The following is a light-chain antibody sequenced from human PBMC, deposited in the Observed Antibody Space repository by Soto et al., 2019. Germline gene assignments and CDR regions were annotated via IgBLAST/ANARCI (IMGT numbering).Light chain of an antibody. CDR2: GAS. CDR3: QQYNNWPPLT. V-gene: IGKV3-15*01. Sequence: EIVMTQSPATLSVSPGERATLSCRASQSVSSNLAWYQQKPGQAPRLLIYGASTRATGIPARFSGSGSGTEFTLTISSLQSEDVAFYYCQQYNNWPPLTFGGGPKVDIK. J-gene: IGKJ4*01. CDR1: QSVSSN.